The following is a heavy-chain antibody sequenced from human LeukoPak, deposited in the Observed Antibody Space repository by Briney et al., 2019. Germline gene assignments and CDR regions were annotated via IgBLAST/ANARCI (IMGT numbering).Heavy chain of an antibody. D-gene: IGHD2-21*02. CDR3: AREGSYCVGGDCYSFDF. CDR1: GYRFISNY. V-gene: IGHV1-2*02. Sequence: GASVKVSCKASGYRFISNYIQWVRQAPGLGPEWMGWMHPGNGNTRYAEKFQGRVTMTRDTSINTVYMDLTSLRSDDTAVYYCAREGSYCVGGDCYSFDFWGQGTLITVSS. J-gene: IGHJ4*02. CDR2: MHPGNGNT.